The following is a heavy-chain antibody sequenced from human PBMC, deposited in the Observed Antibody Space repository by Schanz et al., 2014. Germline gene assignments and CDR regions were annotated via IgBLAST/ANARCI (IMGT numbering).Heavy chain of an antibody. CDR1: GFTFSTHA. Sequence: QAQLVESGGGVVQPGRSLRLSCAASGFTFSTHAMHWVRQAPGKGLEWVALVSSDGNNDYYTDSVKGRFTISRDNSKNTVQLQMNSLRAEDTAVYYCLAPDYGMDVWGQGTTVTVSS. J-gene: IGHJ6*02. V-gene: IGHV3-30*03. CDR3: LAPDYGMDV. CDR2: VSSDGNND.